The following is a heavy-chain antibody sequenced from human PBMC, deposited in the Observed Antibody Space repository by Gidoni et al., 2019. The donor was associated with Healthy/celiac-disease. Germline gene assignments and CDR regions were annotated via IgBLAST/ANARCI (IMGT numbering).Heavy chain of an antibody. CDR2: IYTSGST. J-gene: IGHJ4*02. CDR1: GGSISSGSYY. CDR3: ARDGGSGWYGSARRAYYFDY. Sequence: QVQLQESGPGLVKPSQTLSLTCTVSGGSISSGSYYWSWIRQPAGKGLEWIGRIYTSGSTNYNPSLKRRLTISVDTSKNQFSLKLSSVTAADTAVYYCARDGGSGWYGSARRAYYFDYWGQGTLVTVSS. D-gene: IGHD6-19*01. V-gene: IGHV4-61*02.